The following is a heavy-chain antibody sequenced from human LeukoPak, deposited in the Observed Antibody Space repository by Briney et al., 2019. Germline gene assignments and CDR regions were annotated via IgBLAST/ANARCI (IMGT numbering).Heavy chain of an antibody. D-gene: IGHD6-19*01. V-gene: IGHV4-39*07. CDR3: ARGKFLYSSGWRDAFDI. Sequence: PSETLSLTCTVSGGSISSSSYYWGWIRQPPGKGLEWIGSIYYSGSTYYNPSLKSRVTISVDTSKNQFSLKLSSVTAADTAVYYCARGKFLYSSGWRDAFDIWGQGTMVTVSS. CDR1: GGSISSSSYY. J-gene: IGHJ3*02. CDR2: IYYSGST.